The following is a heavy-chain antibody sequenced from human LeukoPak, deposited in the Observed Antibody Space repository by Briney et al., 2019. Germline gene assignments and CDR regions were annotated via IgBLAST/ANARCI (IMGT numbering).Heavy chain of an antibody. J-gene: IGHJ4*02. Sequence: GESLKISCKGSGYSFSSYWIAWVRQMPGKGLEWMGIVYPRDSDTRYSPSFQGQVTISADKSISTAYLQWSSLKASDTAIYFCAKEGSGSSSDNWGRGTLVTVSS. CDR2: VYPRDSDT. D-gene: IGHD6-25*01. CDR1: GYSFSSYW. V-gene: IGHV5-51*01. CDR3: AKEGSGSSSDN.